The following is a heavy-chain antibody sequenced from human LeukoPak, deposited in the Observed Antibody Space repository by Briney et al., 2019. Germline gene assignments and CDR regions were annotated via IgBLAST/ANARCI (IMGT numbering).Heavy chain of an antibody. J-gene: IGHJ4*02. CDR1: GGSISSYY. D-gene: IGHD5-24*01. CDR2: IYYSGST. CDR3: ARNLRDGYFSTFDY. V-gene: IGHV4-59*08. Sequence: SETLSLTCTVSGGSISSYYWSWIRQPPGKGLEWIGYIYYSGSTNYNPSLKSRVTISVDTSKNQFSLKLSSVTAADTAVYYCARNLRDGYFSTFDYWGQGTLVTVSS.